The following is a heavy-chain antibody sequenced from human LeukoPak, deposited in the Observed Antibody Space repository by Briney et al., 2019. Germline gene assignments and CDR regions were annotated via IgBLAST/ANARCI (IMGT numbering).Heavy chain of an antibody. CDR1: GGSISSGSYY. J-gene: IGHJ3*02. CDR2: IYTSGST. D-gene: IGHD6-13*01. CDR3: ARDPPGYSSSWHAFEI. Sequence: SQTLSLTCTVSGGSISSGSYYWSWIRRPAGKGLEWIGRIYTSGSTNYNPSLKSRVTISVDASKNQFSLKLISVTAADTAVYYCARDPPGYSSSWHAFEIWGQGTMVTVSS. V-gene: IGHV4-61*02.